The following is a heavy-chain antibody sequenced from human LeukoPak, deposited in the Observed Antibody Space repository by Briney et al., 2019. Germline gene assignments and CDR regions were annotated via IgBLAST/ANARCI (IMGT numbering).Heavy chain of an antibody. CDR2: IKQDGSEE. CDR1: GFTFSRYW. V-gene: IGHV3-7*01. CDR3: ARVWDSPFYSGY. J-gene: IGHJ4*02. D-gene: IGHD2-21*01. Sequence: GGSLRLSCAASGFTFSRYWMTWVRQAPGRGLEWVANIKQDGSEEYYVDSVKGRFTISRDNAKNSLYLQMNSLRAEDTAAYYCARVWDSPFYSGYWGQGTLVTVSS.